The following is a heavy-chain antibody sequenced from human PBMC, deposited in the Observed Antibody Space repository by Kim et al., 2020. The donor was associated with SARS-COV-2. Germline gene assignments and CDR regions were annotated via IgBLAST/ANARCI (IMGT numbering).Heavy chain of an antibody. V-gene: IGHV3-33*06. Sequence: GGSLRLSCAASGFTFSSYGMHWVRQAPGKGLEWVAVIWYDGSNKYYADSVKGRFTISRDNSKNTLYLQMNSLRAEDTAVYYCAKDGDSSGYCVDCYYGMDVWGQGTTVTVSS. CDR3: AKDGDSSGYCVDCYYGMDV. J-gene: IGHJ6*02. CDR2: IWYDGSNK. D-gene: IGHD3-22*01. CDR1: GFTFSSYG.